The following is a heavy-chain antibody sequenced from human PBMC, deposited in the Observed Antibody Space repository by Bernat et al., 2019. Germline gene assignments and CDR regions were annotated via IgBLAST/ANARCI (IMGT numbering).Heavy chain of an antibody. V-gene: IGHV3-23*04. J-gene: IGHJ4*02. CDR2: ISGSGDST. D-gene: IGHD6-19*01. CDR3: AKDGDSSGWYDY. Sequence: EVQLVESGGGLVQPGGSLRLSCAASRFTFSNYAMSWVRQAPGKGLEWVSAISGSGDSTYYADSVKGRFTTSRDDSKNTLYLQMNSLRVEDTAVYYCAKDGDSSGWYDYWGQGTLVTVSS. CDR1: RFTFSNYA.